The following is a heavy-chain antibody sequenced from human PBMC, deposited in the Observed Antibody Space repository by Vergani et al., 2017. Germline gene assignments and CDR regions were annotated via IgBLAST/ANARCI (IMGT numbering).Heavy chain of an antibody. Sequence: QVQLQESGPGLVKPSQTLSLTCTVSGGSISSDDYYWSWIRQPSGKGLEWIGYIYYSGSTYYNPSLKSRVTISVDTSKNQFSLKLSSVTAADTAVYYCAGTRGGRVVFITLFDYWGQGTLVTVSS. D-gene: IGHD3-22*01. CDR1: GGSISSDDYY. CDR2: IYYSGST. J-gene: IGHJ4*02. V-gene: IGHV4-30-4*01. CDR3: AGTRGGRVVFITLFDY.